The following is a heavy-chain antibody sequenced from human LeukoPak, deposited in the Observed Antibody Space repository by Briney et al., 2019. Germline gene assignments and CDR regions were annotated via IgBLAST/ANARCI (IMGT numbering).Heavy chain of an antibody. J-gene: IGHJ6*03. CDR1: GGSISSYY. Sequence: PSETLSLTCTVSGGSISSYYWSWLRQPPGKGLEWIGYIYYSGCTNYNPSLKSRVTISVDTSKNQFSLKLSSVTAADTAVYYCARDRMITFGGDPDYMDVWGKGTTVTVSS. CDR2: IYYSGCT. V-gene: IGHV4-59*01. CDR3: ARDRMITFGGDPDYMDV. D-gene: IGHD3-16*01.